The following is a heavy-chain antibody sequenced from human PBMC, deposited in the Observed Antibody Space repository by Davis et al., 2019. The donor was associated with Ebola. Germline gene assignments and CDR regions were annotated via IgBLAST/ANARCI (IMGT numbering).Heavy chain of an antibody. CDR3: ARGAGGMDV. J-gene: IGHJ6*02. CDR1: GYTFNTKY. D-gene: IGHD1-14*01. CDR2: VNPNDGTT. V-gene: IGHV1-46*02. Sequence: ASVKVSCKASGYTFNTKYMNWVRQAPGQGLEWMGVVNPNDGTTTYAQKFQGRVTITRDTSASTAYMELSSLRSEDTAVYYCARGAGGMDVWGQGTTVTVSS.